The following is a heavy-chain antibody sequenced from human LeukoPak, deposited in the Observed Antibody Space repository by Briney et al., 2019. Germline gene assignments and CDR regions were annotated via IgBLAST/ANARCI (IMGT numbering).Heavy chain of an antibody. CDR1: GGSISSGGYY. CDR3: ARTKSVPAASIGFDP. CDR2: IYYNGST. J-gene: IGHJ5*02. D-gene: IGHD2-2*01. V-gene: IGHV4-31*03. Sequence: SQPLSLPCTVSGGSISSGGYYCSWSRKHPGGGLDWIGDIYYNGSTYYNPYLKSRVTISVDTSKTQFSLKLSSVTAADTAVYYCARTKSVPAASIGFDPWGQGTLVTVSS.